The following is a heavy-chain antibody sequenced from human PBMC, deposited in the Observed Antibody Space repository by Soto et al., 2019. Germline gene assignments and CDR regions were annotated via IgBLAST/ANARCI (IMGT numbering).Heavy chain of an antibody. CDR2: MNSNSGDT. V-gene: IGHV1-2*02. J-gene: IGHJ4*02. CDR1: RYTFTGSY. D-gene: IGHD1-26*01. CDR3: AREALMGKTYDF. Sequence: ASVKVSCKASRYTFTGSYLHWVRQAPGQGLEWMGWMNSNSGDTGYAQKFQGRVTMTRDTSISTAYMELSRLRSDDTAVYYCAREALMGKTYDFWGQGAQVTVSS.